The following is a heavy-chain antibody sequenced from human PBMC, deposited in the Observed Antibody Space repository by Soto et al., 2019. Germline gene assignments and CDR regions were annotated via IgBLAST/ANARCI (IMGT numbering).Heavy chain of an antibody. CDR1: GFTCRSYA. CDR2: ISYDESHK. Sequence: GGSLRLSFAASGFTCRSYAMHWFLPARGKGLAWVAVISYDESHKYYADSLKGRFTISRDHSKNTLYLQMNSLRGEETAVYYCARDLSVAGTDYWGQGTLVTVSS. D-gene: IGHD6-19*01. J-gene: IGHJ4*02. V-gene: IGHV3-30*03. CDR3: ARDLSVAGTDY.